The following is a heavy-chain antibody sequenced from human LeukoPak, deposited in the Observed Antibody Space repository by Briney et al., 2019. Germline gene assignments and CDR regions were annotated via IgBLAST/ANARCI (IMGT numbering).Heavy chain of an antibody. Sequence: GGSLRLSCAASGFTFSSYAISWVRQAPGKGLEWVSAISGSGGSTYYADSVKGRFTISRDNSKNTLYLQMNSLRAEDTAVYYCAKEEGRIVGATAFDYWGQGTLVTVSS. J-gene: IGHJ4*02. D-gene: IGHD1-26*01. CDR3: AKEEGRIVGATAFDY. CDR1: GFTFSSYA. CDR2: ISGSGGST. V-gene: IGHV3-23*01.